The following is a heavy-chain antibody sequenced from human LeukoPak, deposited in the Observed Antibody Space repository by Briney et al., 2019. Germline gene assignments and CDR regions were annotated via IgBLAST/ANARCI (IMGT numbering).Heavy chain of an antibody. V-gene: IGHV4-34*01. D-gene: IGHD3-10*01. Sequence: SETLSLTCAVYGGSFSGYYWSWIRQTPGKGLEWIGEINHSGSTNYNPSLKSRVTISVDTSKNQFSLKLSSVTAADTAVYYCARAGMLGHGSGDIDYWGQGTLVTVSS. CDR3: ARAGMLGHGSGDIDY. J-gene: IGHJ4*02. CDR2: INHSGST. CDR1: GGSFSGYY.